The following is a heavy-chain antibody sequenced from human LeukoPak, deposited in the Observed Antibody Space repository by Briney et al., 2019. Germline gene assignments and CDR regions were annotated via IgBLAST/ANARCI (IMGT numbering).Heavy chain of an antibody. J-gene: IGHJ4*02. V-gene: IGHV4-39*01. CDR1: GGSLSSSSYY. D-gene: IGHD2-15*01. CDR2: IYYSGST. CDR3: ARHEEGIFDY. Sequence: SETLSLTCTVSGGSLSSSSYYWGWIRQPPGKGLEWIGSIYYSGSTYYNPSLKSRVTISVDTSKNQFSLKLSSVTAADTAVYYCARHEEGIFDYWGQGTLVTVSS.